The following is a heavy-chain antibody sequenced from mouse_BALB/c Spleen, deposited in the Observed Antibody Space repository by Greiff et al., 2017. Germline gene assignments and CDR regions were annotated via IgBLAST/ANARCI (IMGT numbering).Heavy chain of an antibody. CDR3: TRPYGNYVGYAMDY. J-gene: IGHJ4*01. CDR2: IRLKSNNHAT. Sequence: EVKLQESGGGLVQPGGSMKLSCVASGFTFSNYWMNWVRQSPEKGLEWVAEIRLKSNNHATHYAESVKGRFTISRDDSKSSVYLQMNNLRAEDTGIYYCTRPYGNYVGYAMDYWGQGTSVTVSS. D-gene: IGHD2-10*02. V-gene: IGHV6-6*02. CDR1: GFTFSNYW.